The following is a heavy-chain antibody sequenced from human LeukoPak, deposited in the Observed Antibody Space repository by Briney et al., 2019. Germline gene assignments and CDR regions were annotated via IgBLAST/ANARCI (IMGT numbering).Heavy chain of an antibody. J-gene: IGHJ4*02. Sequence: SQTLSLTCTASGGSISSGGYYWGWIRQHPGKGLEWIGYIYYSGSTYYNPSLKSRVTISVDTSKNQFSLKLSSVTAADTAVYYCARDRGSGSRSFDYWGQGTLVTVSS. CDR2: IYYSGST. V-gene: IGHV4-31*03. D-gene: IGHD3-10*01. CDR1: GGSISSGGYY. CDR3: ARDRGSGSRSFDY.